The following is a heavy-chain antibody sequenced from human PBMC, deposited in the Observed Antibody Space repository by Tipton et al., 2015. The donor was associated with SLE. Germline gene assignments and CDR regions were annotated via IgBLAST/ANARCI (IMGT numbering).Heavy chain of an antibody. CDR2: IYYSGSI. V-gene: IGHV4-39*01. CDR3: ARGGVPNY. D-gene: IGHD2-8*01. Sequence: TLSLTCTVSGCSISSSSYYWGWIRQPPGKGLEWIGSIYYSGSIYYNPPLKSRVTISVDTSENQFSLKLSSVTAADTAVYFCARGGVPNYWGQGTLVTISS. J-gene: IGHJ4*02. CDR1: GCSISSSSYY.